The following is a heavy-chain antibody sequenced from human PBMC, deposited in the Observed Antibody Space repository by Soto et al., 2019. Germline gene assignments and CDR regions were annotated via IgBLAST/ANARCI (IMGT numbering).Heavy chain of an antibody. V-gene: IGHV1-69*13. D-gene: IGHD3-22*01. CDR3: ARDRGYSYGATYYYDSSGYTLPYYFDY. J-gene: IGHJ4*01. CDR2: IIPIFGTA. Sequence: SVKVSCKASGGTFSSYAISWVRQAPGQGLEWMGGIIPIFGTANYAQKFQGRVTITADESTSTAYMELSSLRSEDTAVYYCARDRGYSYGATYYYDSSGYTLPYYFDYWGHGTLVTVSS. CDR1: GGTFSSYA.